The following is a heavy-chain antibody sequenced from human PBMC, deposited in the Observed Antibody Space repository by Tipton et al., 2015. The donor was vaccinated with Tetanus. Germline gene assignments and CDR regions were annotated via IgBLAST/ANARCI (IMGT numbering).Heavy chain of an antibody. V-gene: IGHV1-18*04. CDR2: ISPYTGNT. Sequence: QLVQSGAEVRKSGASVKVSCKVSGYAFSSYGINWVRQAPGQGLAWVGSISPYTGNTNYAQNLQGRVTMTRDTSTTTAYMELRSLRSYDTAVYYCARGGSSPYWGPGTLVIVSS. J-gene: IGHJ4*02. D-gene: IGHD2-15*01. CDR3: ARGGSSPY. CDR1: GYAFSSYG.